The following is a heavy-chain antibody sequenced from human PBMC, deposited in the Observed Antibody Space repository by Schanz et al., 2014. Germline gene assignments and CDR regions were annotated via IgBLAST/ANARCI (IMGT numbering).Heavy chain of an antibody. V-gene: IGHV1-46*03. CDR2: INPSGGGT. Sequence: QVQLVQSGAEVKKPGASVKVSCKASGYTFVSYSMHWVRQAPGQGLEWMGIINPSGGGTSYALRFQDRVTVTRDTSRSTVYMELSSLRSEDTSVYYCARPPTAYCSDTSCLGTPFDYWGQGTLVNVSS. J-gene: IGHJ4*02. CDR1: GYTFVSYS. D-gene: IGHD2-2*01. CDR3: ARPPTAYCSDTSCLGTPFDY.